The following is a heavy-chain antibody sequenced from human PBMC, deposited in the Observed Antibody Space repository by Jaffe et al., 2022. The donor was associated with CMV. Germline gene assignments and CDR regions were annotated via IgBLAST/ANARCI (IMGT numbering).Heavy chain of an antibody. CDR2: IKQDGSEK. D-gene: IGHD5-18*01. V-gene: IGHV3-7*01. J-gene: IGHJ6*02. CDR1: GFTFSSYW. CDR3: ARVEYSYGYWEYYYYGMDV. Sequence: EVQLVESGGGLVQPGGSLRLSCAASGFTFSSYWMSWVRQAPGKGLEWVANIKQDGSEKYYVDSVKGRFTISRDNAKNSLYLQMNSLRAEDTAVYYCARVEYSYGYWEYYYYGMDVWGQGTTVTVSS.